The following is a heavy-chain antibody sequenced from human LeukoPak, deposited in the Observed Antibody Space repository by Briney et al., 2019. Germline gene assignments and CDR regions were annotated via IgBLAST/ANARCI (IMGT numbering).Heavy chain of an antibody. CDR2: ISGDGST. Sequence: GGSLRLSCAASGFTVSSNYISWVRQAPGKGLEWVSVISGDGSTYYYTDSVKGRFTISRDNAKNTLYLRMNSLRAEDTAVYYCARVDGAMGSLDYWGQGMLVTVSS. CDR3: ARVDGAMGSLDY. CDR1: GFTVSSNY. D-gene: IGHD5-18*01. J-gene: IGHJ4*02. V-gene: IGHV3-53*01.